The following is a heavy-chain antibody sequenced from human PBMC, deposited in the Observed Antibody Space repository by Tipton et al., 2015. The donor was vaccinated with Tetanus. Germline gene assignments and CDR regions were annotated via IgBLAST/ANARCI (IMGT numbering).Heavy chain of an antibody. CDR3: ARHSGGSEIGYYDDMDV. V-gene: IGHV5-51*01. D-gene: IGHD3-10*01. J-gene: IGHJ6*02. Sequence: QLVQSGAEVKKPGESLRISCKASGYEFISYWIAWVRQMPGKGLEWMGVIYPADSDNRNSPSFQGQVTMSVDKSTSTAYLQWRSLKASDSAMYYCARHSGGSEIGYYDDMDVWGQGTTVTVSS. CDR2: IYPADSDN. CDR1: GYEFISYW.